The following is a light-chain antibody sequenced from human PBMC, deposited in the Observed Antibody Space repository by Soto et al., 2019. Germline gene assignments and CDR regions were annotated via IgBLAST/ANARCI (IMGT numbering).Light chain of an antibody. CDR3: QQRRNWSRT. CDR1: QSVSSY. Sequence: EIVLTQSPATLSLSPGERATLSCRASQSVSSYLAWYQHKPGQAPRLLLYAASNRATDFPASFSGSGSGTDFTVTIRSLEPKDFAVYYCQQRRNWSRTVGQETNLEIK. CDR2: AAS. V-gene: IGKV3-11*01. J-gene: IGKJ2*01.